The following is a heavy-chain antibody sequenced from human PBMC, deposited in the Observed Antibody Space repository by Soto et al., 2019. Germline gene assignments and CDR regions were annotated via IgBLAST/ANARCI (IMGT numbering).Heavy chain of an antibody. J-gene: IGHJ6*03. CDR2: ISWNSVSI. V-gene: IGHV3-9*01. D-gene: IGHD3-22*01. CDR1: GFTFDDYA. CDR3: AKDKSGSHFYYYYMDV. Sequence: GGSLRLSCAASGFTFDDYAMHWVRQAPGKGLEWVSGISWNSVSIGYADSVKGRFTISRDNAKNSLYLQMNSLRAEDTAVYYCAKDKSGSHFYYYYMDVWGKGTTVTVSS.